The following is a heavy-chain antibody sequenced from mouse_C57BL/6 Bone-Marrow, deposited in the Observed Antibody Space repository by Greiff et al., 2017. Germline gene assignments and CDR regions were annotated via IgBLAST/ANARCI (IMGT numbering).Heavy chain of an antibody. CDR2: ISNGGGST. D-gene: IGHD1-1*01. V-gene: IGHV5-12*01. CDR1: GFTFSDYY. Sequence: EVQRVESGGGLVQPGGSLKLSCAASGFTFSDYYMYWVRQTPETRLEWVAYISNGGGSTYYPDTVKGRFPISRANAKNTLYLPMSRLKSEDKSMYYCARFITTVVYWYLDVWGTGTTVTVSS. J-gene: IGHJ1*03. CDR3: ARFITTVVYWYLDV.